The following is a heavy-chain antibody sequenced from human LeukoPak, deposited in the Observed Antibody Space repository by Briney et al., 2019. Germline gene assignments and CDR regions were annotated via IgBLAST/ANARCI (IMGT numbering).Heavy chain of an antibody. CDR3: ARDLPLYSGSPDDY. CDR1: GFTFSSYS. D-gene: IGHD1-26*01. J-gene: IGHJ4*02. CDR2: ISSSSSYT. Sequence: GGSLRLSCAASGFTFSSYSMNWVRQAPGKGLEWVSSISSSSSYTYYADSVKGRFTISRDNAKNSLYLQMNSLRAEDTAVYYCARDLPLYSGSPDDYWGQGTLVTVSS. V-gene: IGHV3-21*01.